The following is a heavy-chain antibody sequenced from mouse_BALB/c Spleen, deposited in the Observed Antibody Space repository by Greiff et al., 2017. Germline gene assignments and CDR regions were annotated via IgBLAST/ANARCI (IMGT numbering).Heavy chain of an antibody. CDR1: GYSITSDYA. D-gene: IGHD1-1*01. CDR3: AYYGMGY. J-gene: IGHJ2*01. CDR2: ISYSGST. V-gene: IGHV3-2*02. Sequence: EVQLQQSGPGLVKPSQSLSLTCTVTGYSITSDYAWNWIRQFPGNKLEWMGYISYSGSTSYNPSLKSRISITRDTSKNQFFLQLNSVTTEDTATYYCAYYGMGYWGQGTTLTVSS.